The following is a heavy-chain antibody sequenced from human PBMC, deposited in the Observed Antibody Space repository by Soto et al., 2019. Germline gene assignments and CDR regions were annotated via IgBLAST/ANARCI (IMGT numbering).Heavy chain of an antibody. J-gene: IGHJ6*02. CDR1: GYTFTSYY. CDR2: INPSDGST. V-gene: IGHV1-46*01. CDR3: ARDMLYPSSSNGMDV. D-gene: IGHD6-6*01. Sequence: ASVKVSCKASGYTFTSYYMHWVRQAPGQGLEWMGIINPSDGSTSYAQKFQGRVTMTRDTSTSTVYMELSSLRSEDTAVYYCARDMLYPSSSNGMDVWGQGTTVTVSS.